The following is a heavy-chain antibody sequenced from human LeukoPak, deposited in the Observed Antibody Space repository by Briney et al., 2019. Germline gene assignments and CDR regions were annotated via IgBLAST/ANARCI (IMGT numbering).Heavy chain of an antibody. D-gene: IGHD4-17*01. V-gene: IGHV3-53*01. CDR2: IYSGGST. J-gene: IGHJ4*02. CDR3: ARVPHYGDYGLYYFDY. CDR1: GFTVSSNY. Sequence: GSLRVSCAASGFTVSSNYMSWVRQAPGKGREWGSVIYSGGSTNYADSGKGRFTISRDNSKHTLYRQMNSLRAEDTAVYYCARVPHYGDYGLYYFDYWGQGTLVTVSS.